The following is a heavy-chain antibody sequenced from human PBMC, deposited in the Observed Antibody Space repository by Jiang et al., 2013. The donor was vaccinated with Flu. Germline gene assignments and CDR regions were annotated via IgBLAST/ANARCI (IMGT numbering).Heavy chain of an antibody. D-gene: IGHD4-23*01. V-gene: IGHV1-46*03. CDR2: INPSGGST. CDR3: ARAGYGGNAYWYFDL. CDR1: GYTFTSYY. J-gene: IGHJ2*01. Sequence: VQLVESGAEVKKPGASVKVSCKASGYTFTSYYMHWVRQAPGQGLEWMGIINPSGGSTSYAQKFQGRVTMTRDTSTSTVYMELSSLRSEDTAVYYCARAGYGGNAYWYFDLWGRGTWSLSPQ.